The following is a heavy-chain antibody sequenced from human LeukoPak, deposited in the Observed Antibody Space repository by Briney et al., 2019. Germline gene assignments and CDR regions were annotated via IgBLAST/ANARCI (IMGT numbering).Heavy chain of an antibody. Sequence: GGSLRLSCAASGFGFSNYAMSWVRGAPGKGLEWVSAISGSGGTTFYADSVKGRFTISRDNSKNTLYLQMSSLRAEDTAVYYCARDIGSGSYYGYFQHWGQGTLVTVSS. D-gene: IGHD1-26*01. V-gene: IGHV3-23*01. J-gene: IGHJ1*01. CDR3: ARDIGSGSYYGYFQH. CDR1: GFGFSNYA. CDR2: ISGSGGTT.